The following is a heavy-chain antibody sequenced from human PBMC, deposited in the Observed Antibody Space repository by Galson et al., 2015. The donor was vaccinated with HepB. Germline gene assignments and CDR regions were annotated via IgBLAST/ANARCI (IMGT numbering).Heavy chain of an antibody. J-gene: IGHJ5*02. D-gene: IGHD3-10*01. CDR2: IDPNDSDI. CDR3: ARPSHYGSGSYWAPCDA. V-gene: IGHV5-51*01. CDR1: GHSFTNYW. Sequence: QSGAEVKKPGESLKISCKGSGHSFTNYWIGWVRQMPGKGLEWMGIIDPNDSDIRYSPSFQGQVTISADKSISTAYLQWSSLKASDTAMYYCARPSHYGSGSYWAPCDAWGQGTLVTDSS.